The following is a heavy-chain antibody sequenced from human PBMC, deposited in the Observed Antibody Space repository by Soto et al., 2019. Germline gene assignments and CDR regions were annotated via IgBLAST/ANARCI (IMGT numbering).Heavy chain of an antibody. V-gene: IGHV4-31*03. CDR1: GGSFSSGGYY. CDR2: IYYSGST. D-gene: IGHD2-8*02. J-gene: IGHJ4*02. CDR3: ARATSFSGPHGY. Sequence: QLQLQESGPGLVKPSQTLSLACTVSGGSFSSGGYYWSWIRQLPGKGLEWIGYIYYSGSTYYNPSLKCRFTISLDTSKNQFSRKLSSLTAADTDVYYCARATSFSGPHGYWGQGTLVTVSA.